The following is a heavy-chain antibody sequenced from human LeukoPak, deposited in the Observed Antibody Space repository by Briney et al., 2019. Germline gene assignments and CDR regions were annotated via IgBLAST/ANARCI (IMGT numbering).Heavy chain of an antibody. CDR3: ARSPHGSGSYLSINFDY. Sequence: ASVKVSCKASGYTFTSYGISWVRQAPGQGLEWMGWISAYNGNTNYAQKLQGRVTMTTDTSTSTVYMELRSLRSDDTAVYYCARSPHGSGSYLSINFDYWGQGTLVTVSS. D-gene: IGHD3-10*01. J-gene: IGHJ4*02. CDR2: ISAYNGNT. CDR1: GYTFTSYG. V-gene: IGHV1-18*01.